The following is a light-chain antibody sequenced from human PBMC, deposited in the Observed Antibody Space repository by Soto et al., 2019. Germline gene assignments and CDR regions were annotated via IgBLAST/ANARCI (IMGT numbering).Light chain of an antibody. J-gene: IGKJ5*01. CDR1: QSVSSSY. Sequence: EIVLTQSPGTLSLSPGEIATLSCRASQSVSSSYLAWYQQNPGQAPRLLIYGASSRATGIPDRFSGSGAGTDFTLTISRLEPEDFAVYYCQQYVSSPPITFGQGTRLQI. CDR2: GAS. CDR3: QQYVSSPPIT. V-gene: IGKV3-20*01.